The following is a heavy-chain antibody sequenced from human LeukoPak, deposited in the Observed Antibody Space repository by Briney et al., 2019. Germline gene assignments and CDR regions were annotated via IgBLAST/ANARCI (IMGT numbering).Heavy chain of an antibody. CDR2: MNPNSGNT. CDR3: ARGRIAVADRALDY. Sequence: ASVKVSCKASGYTFTSNDINWVRQATGQGLEWMGWMNPNSGNTGYAQKFQGRVTITRNTSISTAYMELSSLRSEDTAVYYCARGRIAVADRALDYWGQGTLVTVSS. J-gene: IGHJ4*02. CDR1: GYTFTSND. D-gene: IGHD6-19*01. V-gene: IGHV1-8*03.